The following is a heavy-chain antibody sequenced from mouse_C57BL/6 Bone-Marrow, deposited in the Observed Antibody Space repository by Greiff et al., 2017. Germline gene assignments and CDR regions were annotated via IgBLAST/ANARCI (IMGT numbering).Heavy chain of an antibody. CDR1: GYTFTSYG. Sequence: VQWVESGAELARPGASVKLSCKASGYTFTSYGISWVKQRTGQGLEWIGEIYPRSGNTYYNEKFKGKATLTADKSSSTAYMELRSLTSEDSAVYFCAGITTGWYFDVWGTGTTVTVSS. J-gene: IGHJ1*03. D-gene: IGHD1-1*01. CDR2: IYPRSGNT. V-gene: IGHV1-81*01. CDR3: AGITTGWYFDV.